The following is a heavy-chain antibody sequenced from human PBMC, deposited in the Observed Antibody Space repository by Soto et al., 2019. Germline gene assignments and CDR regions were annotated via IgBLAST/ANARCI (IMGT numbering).Heavy chain of an antibody. J-gene: IGHJ4*02. Sequence: PSETLSLTCTVSGGSITSGGYYWSCIRQHPGKGLEWIGYIYYSGNTYYNPSLKSRVTISIDTSKNQFSLKLSSVTAADTAVYYCVLKAESNVDYHPRPLDDGGPGTLVTVS. V-gene: IGHV4-31*03. CDR3: VLKAESNVDYHPRPLDD. CDR1: GGSITSGGYY. CDR2: IYYSGNT. D-gene: IGHD3-16*01.